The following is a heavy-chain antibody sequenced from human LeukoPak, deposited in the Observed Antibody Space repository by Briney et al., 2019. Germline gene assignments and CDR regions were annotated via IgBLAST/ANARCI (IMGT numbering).Heavy chain of an antibody. Sequence: SETLSLTCTVSVGSVNSGSYFWSWFRQAPGKRLEWIGYIQNSATTNYNPSLESRVAIFVDSSKDQFSLRVTSVTAADTAVYYCATDYSNFYGMDVWGQGTTVTVSS. J-gene: IGHJ6*02. V-gene: IGHV4-61*01. CDR2: IQNSATT. CDR1: VGSVNSGSYF. D-gene: IGHD4-11*01. CDR3: ATDYSNFYGMDV.